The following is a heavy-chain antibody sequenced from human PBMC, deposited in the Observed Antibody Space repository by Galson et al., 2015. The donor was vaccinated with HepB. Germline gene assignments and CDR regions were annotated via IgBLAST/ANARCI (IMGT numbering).Heavy chain of an antibody. CDR3: ARGRGNGYFYS. Sequence: SLRLSCAASGFTFGSFTMNWVRQAPGKGLEWVSYISSSRYSKYYADSVKGRFTISRDNSKNSLYLQMNSLRAEDTAVYYCARGRGNGYFYSLGQGTLVTVSP. CDR1: GFTFGSFT. J-gene: IGHJ4*02. D-gene: IGHD3-22*01. V-gene: IGHV3-48*04. CDR2: ISSSRYSK.